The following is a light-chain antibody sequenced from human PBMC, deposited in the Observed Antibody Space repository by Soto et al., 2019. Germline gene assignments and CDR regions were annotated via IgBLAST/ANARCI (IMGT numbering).Light chain of an antibody. J-gene: IGLJ2*01. V-gene: IGLV1-40*01. Sequence: QPVLTQPPSVSGAPGQRVTISCTGSSSNIGAGYDVHWYQQLPGTAPKLLIYGNSNRPSGVPDRFSGSKSGTSASLAITGLQAEDEADYYCQSYDSSRLGVFGGGTKLTVL. CDR3: QSYDSSRLGV. CDR2: GNS. CDR1: SSNIGAGYD.